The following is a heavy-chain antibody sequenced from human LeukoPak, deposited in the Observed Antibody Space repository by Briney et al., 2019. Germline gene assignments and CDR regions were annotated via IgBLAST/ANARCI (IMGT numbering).Heavy chain of an antibody. CDR2: ISSSGSTI. V-gene: IGHV3-48*03. CDR3: AELGITMIGGV. J-gene: IGHJ6*04. D-gene: IGHD3-10*02. Sequence: GGSLRLSCVASGFTFSSYAMSWVRQAPGKGLEWVSYISSSGSTIYYADSVKGRFTISRDNAKNPLYLQMNSLRAEDTAVYYCAELGITMIGGVWGKGTTVTISS. CDR1: GFTFSSYA.